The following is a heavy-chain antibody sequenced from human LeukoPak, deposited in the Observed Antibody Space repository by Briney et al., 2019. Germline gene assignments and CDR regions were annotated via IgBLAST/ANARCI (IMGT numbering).Heavy chain of an antibody. V-gene: IGHV1-18*01. CDR2: ISGYNGHT. D-gene: IGHD1-14*01. CDR3: ARGFSANHYDY. Sequence: ASVKVSCKTSGYTFTSYAISWVRQAPGQGLEWMGWISGYNGHTYSAQKFQGRLTMTTDTSTSTADMELRGLTSDDTAVFYCARGFSANHYDYWGQGTLVTVSS. J-gene: IGHJ4*02. CDR1: GYTFTSYA.